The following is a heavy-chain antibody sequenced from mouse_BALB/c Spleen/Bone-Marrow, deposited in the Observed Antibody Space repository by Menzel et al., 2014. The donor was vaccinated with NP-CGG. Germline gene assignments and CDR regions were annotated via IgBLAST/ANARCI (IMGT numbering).Heavy chain of an antibody. J-gene: IGHJ3*01. CDR1: GYAFTNYL. CDR2: INPGSGGT. CDR3: AREIITSSAY. V-gene: IGHV1-54*01. D-gene: IGHD1-1*01. Sequence: VQLQQSGAELVRPGTSVKVSCKASGYAFTNYLIEWVKQRPGQGLEWIGVINPGSGGTNYNEKFKGKATLTADKSSSTAYMQLSSLTSDDSAVYFCAREIITSSAYWGQGTLVTVSA.